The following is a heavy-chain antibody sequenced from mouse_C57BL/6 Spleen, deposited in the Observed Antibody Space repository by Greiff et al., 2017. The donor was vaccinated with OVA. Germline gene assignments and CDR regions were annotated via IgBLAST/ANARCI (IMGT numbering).Heavy chain of an antibody. CDR3: ARKGYGSSYGSMDY. CDR2: INPRTGGT. CDR1: GYSFTGYY. J-gene: IGHJ4*01. Sequence: EVQLQESGPELVKPGASVKISCKASGYSFTGYYMNWVKQSPEKSLEWIGEINPRTGGTTYNQKFKAKATLTVDKSSSTAYMQLKSLTSEDSAVYYCARKGYGSSYGSMDYWGQGTSVTGSS. D-gene: IGHD1-1*01. V-gene: IGHV1-42*01.